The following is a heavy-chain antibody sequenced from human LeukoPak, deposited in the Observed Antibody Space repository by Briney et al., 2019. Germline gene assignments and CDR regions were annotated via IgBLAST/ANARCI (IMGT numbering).Heavy chain of an antibody. Sequence: SETLSLTCTVSGGFISSYYWSWIRQRAGKGLEWIGRIYTSGSTNYNPSLKSRVTMSEDTSKNQFSLKLSTVTAADTAVYYCAGGAPFGDAFDIWGQGTMVTVSP. CDR3: AGGAPFGDAFDI. V-gene: IGHV4-4*07. J-gene: IGHJ3*02. CDR2: IYTSGST. D-gene: IGHD1-26*01. CDR1: GGFISSYY.